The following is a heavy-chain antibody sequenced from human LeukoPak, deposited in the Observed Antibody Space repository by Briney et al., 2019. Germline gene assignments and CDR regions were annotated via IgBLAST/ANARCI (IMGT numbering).Heavy chain of an antibody. J-gene: IGHJ4*02. CDR3: ARQYGAIAAASL. Sequence: ASVKVSCKASGYTFTGYYMHWVRQAPGQGLEWMGWINPNSGGTNYAQKFQGRITMTRDTSISTAYTELSRLRSDDTAVYYCARQYGAIAAASLWGQGTLVTVSS. CDR2: INPNSGGT. D-gene: IGHD6-13*01. CDR1: GYTFTGYY. V-gene: IGHV1-2*02.